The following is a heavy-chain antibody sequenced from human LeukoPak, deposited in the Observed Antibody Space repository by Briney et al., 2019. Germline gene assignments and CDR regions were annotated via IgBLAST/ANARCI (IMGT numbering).Heavy chain of an antibody. CDR1: GFTFSSYA. CDR2: ISYDGSNK. D-gene: IGHD3-22*01. V-gene: IGHV3-30-3*01. CDR3: ARDGDYYDSSGYYYGDSFDY. J-gene: IGHJ4*02. Sequence: GSLRLSCAASGFTFSSYAMHWVRQAPGKGLEGVAVISYDGSNKYYADSVKGRFTISRDNSKNTLYLQMNSLRADDTAVYYCARDGDYYDSSGYYYGDSFDYWGQGTLVTVSS.